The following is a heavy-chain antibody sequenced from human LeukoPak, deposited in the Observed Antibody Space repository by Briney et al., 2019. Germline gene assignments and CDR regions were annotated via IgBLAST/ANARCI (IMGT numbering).Heavy chain of an antibody. D-gene: IGHD3-10*01. Sequence: SQTLSLTCAISGDSVSSNTATWNWIRQSPSRGLEWLGTTYYRSKWYNGYAVSVKSRITINPDTSKNQFSLQLNSVTPEDTAVYYCARDLYYYGSGSYYGVVPSYYYYYMDVWGKGTTVTISS. CDR1: GDSVSSNTAT. CDR3: ARDLYYYGSGSYYGVVPSYYYYYMDV. V-gene: IGHV6-1*01. CDR2: TYYRSKWYN. J-gene: IGHJ6*03.